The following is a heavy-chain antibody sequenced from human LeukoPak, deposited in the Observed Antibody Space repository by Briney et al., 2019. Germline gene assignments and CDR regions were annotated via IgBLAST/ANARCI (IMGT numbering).Heavy chain of an antibody. D-gene: IGHD2-2*03. Sequence: PGGSLRLSCAAPGFTFSPYAMHWVRQAPGKGLEWVALISNDGSKKYYADSVKGRFTISRDNSKNTPDLQMNSLRAEDTAVYYCAKDGYCSSTSCYPNHFDSWGQGTLVTVSS. CDR2: ISNDGSKK. CDR1: GFTFSPYA. J-gene: IGHJ4*02. CDR3: AKDGYCSSTSCYPNHFDS. V-gene: IGHV3-30*18.